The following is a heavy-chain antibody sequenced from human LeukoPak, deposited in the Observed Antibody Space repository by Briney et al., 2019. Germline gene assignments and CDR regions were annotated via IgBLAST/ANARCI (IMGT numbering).Heavy chain of an antibody. CDR3: ASGRDGYNYYFDY. Sequence: GGSLRLSCAASGFTVSSNYMSWVRQAPGKGLEWVSVIYSGGSTYYADSVKGLFTISRDNSKNTLYLQMNSLRAEDTAVYYCASGRDGYNYYFDYWGQGALVTVSS. CDR2: IYSGGST. V-gene: IGHV3-66*02. D-gene: IGHD5-24*01. CDR1: GFTVSSNY. J-gene: IGHJ4*02.